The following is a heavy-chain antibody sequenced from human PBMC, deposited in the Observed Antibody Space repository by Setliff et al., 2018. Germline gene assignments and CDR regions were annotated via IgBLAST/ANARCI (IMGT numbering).Heavy chain of an antibody. Sequence: SVKVSCKASGDTFYKYGISWVRQAPGQGLEWMGGIIPALGIGNYAPKFQGRVTITADKSTNTASMELSSLRSEDTAVFYCAGGIHLVRKYYYYMDVGGKGTTVTVSS. CDR1: GDTFYKYG. J-gene: IGHJ6*03. D-gene: IGHD3-10*01. CDR2: IIPALGIG. CDR3: AGGIHLVRKYYYYMDV. V-gene: IGHV1-69*10.